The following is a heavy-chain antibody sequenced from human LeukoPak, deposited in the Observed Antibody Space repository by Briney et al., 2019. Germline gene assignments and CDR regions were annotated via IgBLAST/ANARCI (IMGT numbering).Heavy chain of an antibody. CDR2: ISTAGSTK. Sequence: GGSLRLSCATSGFTLSDYYMNWLRQAPGKGLEWVSYISTAGSTKYYADSVKGRFTISRDNARNSLYLQMNSLRAEDTAVYYCAKVLRGARASERYCSSTSCLYGMDVWGQGTTVTVSS. V-gene: IGHV3-11*01. J-gene: IGHJ6*02. D-gene: IGHD2-2*01. CDR3: AKVLRGARASERYCSSTSCLYGMDV. CDR1: GFTLSDYY.